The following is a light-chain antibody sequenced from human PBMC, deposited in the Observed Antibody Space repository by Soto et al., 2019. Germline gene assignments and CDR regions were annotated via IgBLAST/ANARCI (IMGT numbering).Light chain of an antibody. V-gene: IGKV3-20*01. CDR1: QSVGSGY. CDR3: QHYGTSPPDT. J-gene: IGKJ2*01. Sequence: EIVLTQSPGTLSLSPGERATLSCRASQSVGSGYLAWFQQKAGQTPRLLIYGTSNRPTSIPGRFSASGSGKYFTLTISRVEPEDFAVYYCQHYGTSPPDTFGPGTQLEIK. CDR2: GTS.